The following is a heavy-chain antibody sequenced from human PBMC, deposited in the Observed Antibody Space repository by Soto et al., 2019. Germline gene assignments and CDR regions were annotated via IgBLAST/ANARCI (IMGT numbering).Heavy chain of an antibody. J-gene: IGHJ6*03. V-gene: IGHV3-74*01. CDR2: IDKVGTDS. D-gene: IGHD3-10*01. Sequence: EVQLVESGGGLVQPGGSLRLSCAASEFTFSGRSVHWVRQAPGKGLVWVSGIDKVGTDSTYADSVKGRFTSSRDNDKNTVYLKMNCLRVEDTAVYYCARGWFGPDVWGKGTTVTVSS. CDR3: ARGWFGPDV. CDR1: EFTFSGRS.